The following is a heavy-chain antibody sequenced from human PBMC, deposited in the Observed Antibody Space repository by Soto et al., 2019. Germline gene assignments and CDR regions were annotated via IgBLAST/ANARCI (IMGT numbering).Heavy chain of an antibody. V-gene: IGHV3-33*01. D-gene: IGHD3-3*01. CDR3: ATEEVRFPMDV. CDR1: GFTFSTYG. J-gene: IGHJ6*02. Sequence: QEQLVESGGGVVQPGRSLRLSCTASGFTFSTYGIHWVRQAPDKGLEWVAVIWRDGSNKYYADSVKGRFTISRDNSKNTVYLQMNSLRADDTAVYYCATEEVRFPMDVWGQGTTVTVSS. CDR2: IWRDGSNK.